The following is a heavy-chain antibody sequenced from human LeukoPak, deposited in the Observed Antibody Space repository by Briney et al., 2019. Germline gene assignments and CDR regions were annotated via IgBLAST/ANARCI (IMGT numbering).Heavy chain of an antibody. CDR2: IIPIFGTA. CDR1: GGTFSSYA. CDR3: ARVLRYLDWFAFDI. D-gene: IGHD3-9*01. J-gene: IGHJ3*02. Sequence: SVKVSCKASGGTFSSYAISWVRQAPGQGLEWMGGIIPIFGTANYAQKFQGRVTITTDESTSTAYMELSSLRSEDTAVYYCARVLRYLDWFAFDIWGQGTMVTVSS. V-gene: IGHV1-69*05.